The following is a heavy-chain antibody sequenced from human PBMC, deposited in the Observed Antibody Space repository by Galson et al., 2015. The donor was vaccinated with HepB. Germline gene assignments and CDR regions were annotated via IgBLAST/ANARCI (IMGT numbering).Heavy chain of an antibody. J-gene: IGHJ4*02. CDR3: ASVGDTAMVDY. D-gene: IGHD5-18*01. Sequence: SCKASGGTFSSYTISWVRQAPGQGLEWMGRIIPILGIANYAQKFQGRVTITADKSTSTAYMELSSLRSEDTAVYYCASVGDTAMVDYWGQGTLVTVSS. V-gene: IGHV1-69*02. CDR1: GGTFSSYT. CDR2: IIPILGIA.